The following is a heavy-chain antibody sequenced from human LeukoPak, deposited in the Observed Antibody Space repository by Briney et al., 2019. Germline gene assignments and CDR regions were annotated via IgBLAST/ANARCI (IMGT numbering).Heavy chain of an antibody. Sequence: GRTLRLSCAASGFTFSNYAMHWVRQAPGKGLEWVAVISFDGTNKYYANSVQGRFTISRDNSKHTLYLQMNSLRAEDTALYYCARDMYDNGWSSFDYWGQGTLVTVSS. V-gene: IGHV3-30-3*01. CDR2: ISFDGTNK. D-gene: IGHD3-10*01. CDR1: GFTFSNYA. J-gene: IGHJ4*02. CDR3: ARDMYDNGWSSFDY.